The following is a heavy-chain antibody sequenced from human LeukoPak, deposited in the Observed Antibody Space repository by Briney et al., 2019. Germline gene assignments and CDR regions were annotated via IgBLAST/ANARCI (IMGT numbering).Heavy chain of an antibody. Sequence: PGGSLRLSCAASGFTFSNYGMHWVRQAPGKGLEWVSSISSSSSYIYYADSVKGRFTISRDNAKNSLYLQMNSLRAEDTAVYYCARSFLGVTTNPFDYWGQGTLVTVSS. CDR1: GFTFSNYG. CDR2: ISSSSSYI. CDR3: ARSFLGVTTNPFDY. J-gene: IGHJ4*02. V-gene: IGHV3-21*01. D-gene: IGHD2-21*02.